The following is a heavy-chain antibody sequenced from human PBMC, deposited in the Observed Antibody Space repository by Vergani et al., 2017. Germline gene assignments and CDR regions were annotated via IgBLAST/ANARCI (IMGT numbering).Heavy chain of an antibody. Sequence: EVQLLESGGGLVQPGGSLRLSCGASGFTFSSYAMTWVRQAPGKGLEWVSAISGSGGNTFYTDSVKGRFTISRDNSKNTLYLQMNSLRAEDTAVYYCAAAAAGYYGSGGWYFDLSGRGTLVTVSS. CDR3: AAAAAGYYGSGGWYFDL. V-gene: IGHV3-23*01. CDR1: GFTFSSYA. J-gene: IGHJ2*01. CDR2: ISGSGGNT. D-gene: IGHD3-10*01.